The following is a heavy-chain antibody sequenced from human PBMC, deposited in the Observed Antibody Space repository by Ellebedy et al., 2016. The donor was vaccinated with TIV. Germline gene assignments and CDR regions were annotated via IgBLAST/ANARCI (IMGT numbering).Heavy chain of an antibody. CDR2: IYYSGST. D-gene: IGHD6-19*01. CDR1: DGSIITSSYF. V-gene: IGHV4-39*07. J-gene: IGHJ5*02. CDR3: AREAVAGEYIDP. Sequence: MPSETLSLTCTVSDGSIITSSYFWGWIRQPPGKGLEWIGSIYYSGSTHRNPSLKSRVTISVDTSKNQFSLELRSVTAADTAVYYCAREAVAGEYIDPWGQGTLVTVST.